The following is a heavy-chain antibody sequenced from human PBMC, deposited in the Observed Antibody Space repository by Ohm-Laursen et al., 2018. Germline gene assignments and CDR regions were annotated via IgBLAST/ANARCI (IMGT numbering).Heavy chain of an antibody. V-gene: IGHV3-9*01. CDR1: GFTFDDYA. CDR3: AKMVGAWDFFDY. J-gene: IGHJ4*02. CDR2: ITWNSGTI. D-gene: IGHD1-26*01. Sequence: RSLRLSCTAPGFTFDDYAMHWVRQAPGKGLEWVSGITWNSGTITYADSVKGRFTISRDNAKNSLYLQMNSLRAEDTALYYCAKMVGAWDFFDYWGQGTLVTVSS.